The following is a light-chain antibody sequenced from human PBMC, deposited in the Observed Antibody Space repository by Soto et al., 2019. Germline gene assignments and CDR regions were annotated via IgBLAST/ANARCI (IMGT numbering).Light chain of an antibody. CDR2: DAS. CDR3: QQYKSYYT. V-gene: IGKV1-5*01. J-gene: IGKJ2*01. Sequence: DIQMTQSPSTLSASVGDRVTITCRASQSLSSWLAWYQQKPGKAPKLLIYDASSLQSGVPSRFSGSGSGTEFTLTISSLQPDDFATYYCQQYKSYYTFGQGTKREIK. CDR1: QSLSSW.